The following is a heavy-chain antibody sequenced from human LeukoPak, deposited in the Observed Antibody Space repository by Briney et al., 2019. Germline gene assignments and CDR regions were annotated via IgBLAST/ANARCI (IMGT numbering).Heavy chain of an antibody. CDR3: ARAAQLWEQSDY. J-gene: IGHJ4*02. Sequence: PGGSLRLSCAASGFTFSSYAMHWVRQAPGKGLEYVSAISSNGGSTYYPNSVKGSFTISRDNSKNTLYLQMGSLRAEDMAVYYCARAAQLWEQSDYWGQGTLVTVSS. CDR1: GFTFSSYA. CDR2: ISSNGGST. D-gene: IGHD5-18*01. V-gene: IGHV3-64*01.